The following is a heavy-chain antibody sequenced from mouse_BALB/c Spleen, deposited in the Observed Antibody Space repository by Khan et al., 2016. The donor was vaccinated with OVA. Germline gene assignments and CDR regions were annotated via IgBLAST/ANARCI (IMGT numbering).Heavy chain of an antibody. D-gene: IGHD2-1*01. J-gene: IGHJ3*01. CDR3: ARSKGNYWFAY. CDR2: INTYTGEP. V-gene: IGHV9-3-1*01. Sequence: QIQLVQSGPELKKPGETVKISCKASGYTFTNYGMNWVKQAPGKGLKWMGWINTYTGEPTYADDFKGRFAFSLDTSASTAYLQINNLKNEDTATDFSARSKGNYWFAYWGQGTLVTVSA. CDR1: GYTFTNYG.